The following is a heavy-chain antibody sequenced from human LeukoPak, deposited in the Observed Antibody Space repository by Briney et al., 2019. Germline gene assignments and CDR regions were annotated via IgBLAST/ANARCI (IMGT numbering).Heavy chain of an antibody. V-gene: IGHV4-59*12. Sequence: PSETLSLTCTVSGGSISRYYWSWIRQPSGKGLEWIGYVYYSGSTKYNPSLKSRVTISVDTSKNQISLRLSSVTAADTAVYYCARMVWYSSSFDYWGQGTLVTVSS. D-gene: IGHD6-19*01. CDR2: VYYSGST. CDR3: ARMVWYSSSFDY. CDR1: GGSISRYY. J-gene: IGHJ4*02.